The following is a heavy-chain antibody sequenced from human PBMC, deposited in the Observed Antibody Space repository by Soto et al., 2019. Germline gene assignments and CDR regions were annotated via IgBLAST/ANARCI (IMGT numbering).Heavy chain of an antibody. D-gene: IGHD5-12*01. CDR2: INHSGST. CDR3: ARVKATLYRHYYFDY. J-gene: IGHJ4*02. CDR1: GGSFSGYY. Sequence: SETLSLTCAVYGGSFSGYYWSWIRQPPGKGLEWIGEINHSGSTNYNPSLKSRVTISVDTSKNQFSLKLSSLTAADTAVYFCARVKATLYRHYYFDYWGQGTPVTVSS. V-gene: IGHV4-34*01.